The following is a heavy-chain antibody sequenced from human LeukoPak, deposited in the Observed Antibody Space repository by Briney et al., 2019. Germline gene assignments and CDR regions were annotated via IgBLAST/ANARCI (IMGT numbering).Heavy chain of an antibody. CDR3: ARPAPTTQRIDY. CDR2: ISSSSTYI. V-gene: IGHV3-21*01. D-gene: IGHD1-26*01. Sequence: EGSLRLSCAASGFTFSSYSMNWVRQAPGKGLQWVSSISSSSTYISYADSVKGRFTISRDNAKNSLYLQTNSLRAEDTAVYYCARPAPTTQRIDYCGQRTLVTVSS. J-gene: IGHJ4*02. CDR1: GFTFSSYS.